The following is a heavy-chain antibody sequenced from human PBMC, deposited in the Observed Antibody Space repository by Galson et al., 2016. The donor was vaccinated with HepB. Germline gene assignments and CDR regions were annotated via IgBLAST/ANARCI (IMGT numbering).Heavy chain of an antibody. CDR3: AKDNDYVWGSQIDY. V-gene: IGHV3-30*18. J-gene: IGHJ4*02. D-gene: IGHD3-16*01. CDR2: ISYDGSNK. CDR1: GFTFSSYG. Sequence: SLRLSCAASGFTFSSYGMHWVRQAPGKGLEWVAVISYDGSNKYYADSVKGRFTISRDNSKDTLYLQMKRLRAEDTAVYYCAKDNDYVWGSQIDYWGQGTLVTVSS.